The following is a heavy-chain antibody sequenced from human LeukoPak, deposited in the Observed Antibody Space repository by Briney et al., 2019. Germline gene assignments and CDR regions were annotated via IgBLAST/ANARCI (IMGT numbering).Heavy chain of an antibody. CDR2: IYHSGST. D-gene: IGHD6-13*01. Sequence: SETLSLTCAVSGGSISSGGYSWSWIRQPPGKGLEWIGYIYHSGSTYYNPSLKSRVTISVDRSKNQFSLKLSSVTAADTAVYYCARGASMAAAGRAYYYYGMDVWGQGTTVTVSS. CDR1: GGSISSGGYS. J-gene: IGHJ6*02. CDR3: ARGASMAAAGRAYYYYGMDV. V-gene: IGHV4-30-2*01.